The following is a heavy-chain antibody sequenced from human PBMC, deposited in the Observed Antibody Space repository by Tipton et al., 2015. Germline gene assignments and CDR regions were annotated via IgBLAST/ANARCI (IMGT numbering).Heavy chain of an antibody. J-gene: IGHJ6*01. Sequence: QSGPEVKKPGESLKISCKGSGYSFASYWIAWVRQMPGKGLEWMGIIYPGDSETRYSPSFQGQVTISADKSISTAYLQWNSLKASDTAMYYCARQAGARSKNYYKGLDVWGQGTTVTVSS. CDR1: GYSFASYW. D-gene: IGHD6-25*01. CDR3: ARQAGARSKNYYKGLDV. V-gene: IGHV5-51*01. CDR2: IYPGDSET.